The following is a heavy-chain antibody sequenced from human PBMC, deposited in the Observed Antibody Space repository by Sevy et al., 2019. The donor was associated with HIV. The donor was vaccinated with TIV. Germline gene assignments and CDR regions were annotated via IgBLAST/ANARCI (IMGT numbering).Heavy chain of an antibody. Sequence: GGSLRLSCTASGFTFGEYAMSWVRQAPGKGLEWVVFLKRKAYGGTRDHAAFVKGRFTMSRDDSKSIAYLQMNDLKTGDTGVYYCTGWKGAQSIFDYWGQGALVTVSS. V-gene: IGHV3-49*04. CDR3: TGWKGAQSIFDY. CDR1: GFTFGEYA. CDR2: LKRKAYGGTR. D-gene: IGHD1-1*01. J-gene: IGHJ4*02.